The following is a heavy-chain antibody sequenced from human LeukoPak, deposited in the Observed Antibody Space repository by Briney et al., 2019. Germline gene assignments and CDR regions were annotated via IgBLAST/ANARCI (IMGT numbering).Heavy chain of an antibody. CDR2: IYYSGST. V-gene: IGHV4-59*12. CDR3: ARVKRGLTMPHNWFDP. CDR1: GGSISSYY. D-gene: IGHD2-2*01. Sequence: SETLSLTCTVSGGSISSYYWSWIRQPPGKGLEWIGYIYYSGSTNYNPSLKSRVTISVDTSKNQFSLKLSSVTAADTAVYYCARVKRGLTMPHNWFDPWGQGTLVTVSS. J-gene: IGHJ5*02.